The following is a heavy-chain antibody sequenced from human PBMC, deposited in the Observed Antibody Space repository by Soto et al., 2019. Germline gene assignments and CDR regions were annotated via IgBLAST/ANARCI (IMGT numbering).Heavy chain of an antibody. CDR3: ARVPRLRFLDRYWWFDP. J-gene: IGHJ5*02. V-gene: IGHV1-18*01. D-gene: IGHD3-3*01. CDR1: GYTFTSYG. CDR2: ISAYNGNT. Sequence: ASVKVSCKASGYTFTSYGISWVRQAPGQGLEWMGWISAYNGNTNYAQKLQGRVTMTTDTSTSTAYMELRSLRSDDTAVYYCARVPRLRFLDRYWWFDPWGQGTLVTVSS.